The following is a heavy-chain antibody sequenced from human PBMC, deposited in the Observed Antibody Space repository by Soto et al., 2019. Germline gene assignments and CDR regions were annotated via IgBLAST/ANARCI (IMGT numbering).Heavy chain of an antibody. V-gene: IGHV5-51*01. D-gene: IGHD3-22*01. CDR3: ARHYYYDCSYYYPTNTQLPLDY. J-gene: IGHJ4*02. Sequence: PGESLKISCKGSGYSFTSFWIAWVRQVPGKGLELMGVIYPGDSDIRYSPSFQGQVTVSADKSISTAYLQWSSLKASDSAMYFCARHYYYDCSYYYPTNTQLPLDYRGQGPLVTVSS. CDR2: IYPGDSDI. CDR1: GYSFTSFW.